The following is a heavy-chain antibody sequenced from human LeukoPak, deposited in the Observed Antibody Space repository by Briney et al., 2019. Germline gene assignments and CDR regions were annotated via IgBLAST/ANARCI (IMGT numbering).Heavy chain of an antibody. V-gene: IGHV4-59*01. CDR1: GGSITSYY. J-gene: IGHJ4*02. D-gene: IGHD1-14*01. Sequence: PSETLSLTCSVSGGSITSYYWSWIPQPPGKGLEWIGHVSDGGRTNYSPSLRSRVSISVDTSKNQFSLKLNSVTAADTAVYFCARASTTFDDWGQGTLVTVSS. CDR2: VSDGGRT. CDR3: ARASTTFDD.